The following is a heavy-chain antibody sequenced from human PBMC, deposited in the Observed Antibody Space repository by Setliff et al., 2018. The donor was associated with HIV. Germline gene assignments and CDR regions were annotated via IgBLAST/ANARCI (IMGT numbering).Heavy chain of an antibody. J-gene: IGHJ4*02. CDR3: ARHLSATGTFDY. D-gene: IGHD7-27*01. CDR1: GYSFATYW. Sequence: TGESLKISCKGSGYSFATYWIAWVRQMPGRGLELMGIIYPGDSDTRYSPSFQGQVTISADKSISTAYLQWSSLKASDTAMYYCARHLSATGTFDYWGQGTLVTVSS. V-gene: IGHV5-51*01. CDR2: IYPGDSDT.